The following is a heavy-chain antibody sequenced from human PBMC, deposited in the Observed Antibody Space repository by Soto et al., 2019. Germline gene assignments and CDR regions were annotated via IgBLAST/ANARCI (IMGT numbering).Heavy chain of an antibody. D-gene: IGHD3-10*01. CDR3: ARQDYNYASFDF. Sequence: GEALKISCKGSGYSFTNYWIGWVRQMPGKGLEWMGIIYPGDSDTRYSPSFQGQVIISVDQSISTAYLQWSSLQASDTAMYYCARQDYNYASFDFWGQGTLVTVSS. J-gene: IGHJ4*02. CDR1: GYSFTNYW. V-gene: IGHV5-51*01. CDR2: IYPGDSDT.